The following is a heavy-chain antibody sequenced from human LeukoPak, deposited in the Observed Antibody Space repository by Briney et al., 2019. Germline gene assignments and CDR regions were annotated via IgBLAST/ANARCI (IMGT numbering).Heavy chain of an antibody. Sequence: ASVKVSCKASGYTFTGYYMHWVRQAPGQGLEWMGWINPNSGGTNYAQKFQGRVTMTRDTSISTAYMELSRLRSDDTAVYYCARVPDYYYYYYMDVWGKGTTVTVSS. CDR3: ARVPDYYYYYYMDV. D-gene: IGHD4/OR15-4a*01. CDR1: GYTFTGYY. V-gene: IGHV1-2*02. J-gene: IGHJ6*03. CDR2: INPNSGGT.